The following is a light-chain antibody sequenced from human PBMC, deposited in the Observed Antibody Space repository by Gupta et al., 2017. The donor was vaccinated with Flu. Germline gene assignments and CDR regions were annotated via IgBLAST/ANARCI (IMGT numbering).Light chain of an antibody. J-gene: IGLJ1*01. CDR2: QVN. Sequence: SALPQPPSASGAPFQSVTISCTGSSSDIGAYKYVSWYQHHPGKAPKLILYQVNRRRSGVPDRFSGSNYAATASLTPTGLQAEDEADYYCTSDEVRPNRCVFGSGTKITVL. CDR3: TSDEVRPNRCV. V-gene: IGLV2-8*01. CDR1: SSDIGAYKY.